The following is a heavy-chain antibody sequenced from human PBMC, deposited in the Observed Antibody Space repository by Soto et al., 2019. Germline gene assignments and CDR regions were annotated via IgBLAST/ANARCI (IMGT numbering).Heavy chain of an antibody. CDR2: IIPMFGTA. CDR1: GGTLSNYA. Sequence: QVQLVQSGAEVKKPGSSVKVSCKASGGTLSNYAINWVRQAPGQGLEWMGGIIPMFGTANYAQKFQGRVTITADGSTSTADVELSSLRSEDTAVYYCARGGFSSSYRLDYWGQGTLVAVSS. D-gene: IGHD6-6*01. CDR3: ARGGFSSSYRLDY. V-gene: IGHV1-69*01. J-gene: IGHJ4*02.